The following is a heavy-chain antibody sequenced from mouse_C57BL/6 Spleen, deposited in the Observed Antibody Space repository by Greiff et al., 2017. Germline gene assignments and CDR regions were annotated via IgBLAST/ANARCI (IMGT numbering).Heavy chain of an antibody. CDR3: ARSHYGSSYDFDY. J-gene: IGHJ2*01. CDR2: INPSSGYT. D-gene: IGHD1-1*01. Sequence: QVQLKESGAELAKPGASVKLSCKASGYTFTSYWMHWVKQRPGQGLEWIGYINPSSGYTKYNQKFKDKATLTADKSSSTAYMQLSSLTYGDSAVYYCARSHYGSSYDFDYWGQGTTLTVSS. CDR1: GYTFTSYW. V-gene: IGHV1-7*01.